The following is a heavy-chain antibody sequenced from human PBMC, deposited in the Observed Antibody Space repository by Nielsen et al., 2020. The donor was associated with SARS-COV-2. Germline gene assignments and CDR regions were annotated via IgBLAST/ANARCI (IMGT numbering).Heavy chain of an antibody. D-gene: IGHD1-26*01. CDR2: ITMSGAYM. Sequence: GGSLRLSCAASGFRFTSYSMNWVRQAPGKGLEWVASITMSGAYMYYADSVRGRFTVSRDNAENSLYLQMNSLRDEDTAVYYCARDRGGSYSGFDYWGQGTLVTVSS. J-gene: IGHJ4*02. V-gene: IGHV3-21*06. CDR1: GFRFTSYS. CDR3: ARDRGGSYSGFDY.